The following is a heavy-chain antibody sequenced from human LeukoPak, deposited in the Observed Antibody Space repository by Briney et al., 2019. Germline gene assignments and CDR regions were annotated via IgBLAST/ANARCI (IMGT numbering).Heavy chain of an antibody. V-gene: IGHV4-38-2*01. D-gene: IGHD6-13*01. CDR1: GYSISSGYY. Sequence: PSETLSLTCAVSGYSISSGYYWGWIRQPPGKGLEWIGYIYYSGSTNYNPSLKSRVTISVDTSKNQFSLKLSSVTAADTAVYYCARSPSYSSSWSIFDYWGQGTLVTVSS. CDR3: ARSPSYSSSWSIFDY. CDR2: IYYSGST. J-gene: IGHJ4*02.